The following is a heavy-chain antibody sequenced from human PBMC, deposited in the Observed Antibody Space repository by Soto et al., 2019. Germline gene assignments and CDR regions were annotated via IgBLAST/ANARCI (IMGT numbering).Heavy chain of an antibody. CDR2: ISAYNGNT. V-gene: IGHV1-18*01. CDR3: ARDPLLWFGESRGRFDY. CDR1: GYTFTSYG. Sequence: ASVKVSCKASGYTFTSYGISWVRQAPGQGLEWMGWISAYNGNTNYAQKLQGRVTMTTDTSTSTAYMELRSLRSDDTAVYYCARDPLLWFGESRGRFDYWGQGTLVTVSS. D-gene: IGHD3-10*01. J-gene: IGHJ4*02.